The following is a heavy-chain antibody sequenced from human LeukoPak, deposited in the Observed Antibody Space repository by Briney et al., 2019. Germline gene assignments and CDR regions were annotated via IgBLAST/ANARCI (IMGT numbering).Heavy chain of an antibody. D-gene: IGHD6-13*01. J-gene: IGHJ5*02. V-gene: IGHV1-18*01. CDR2: ISAYNGNT. Sequence: AASVKVSCKASGYTFTSYGISWVRQAPGQGLEWMGWISAYNGNTNYAQKLQGRVTMTTDTSTSTAYMELGSLRSEDTAVYYCARDRGPRRIAAAGTDWFDPWGQGTLVTVSS. CDR1: GYTFTSYG. CDR3: ARDRGPRRIAAAGTDWFDP.